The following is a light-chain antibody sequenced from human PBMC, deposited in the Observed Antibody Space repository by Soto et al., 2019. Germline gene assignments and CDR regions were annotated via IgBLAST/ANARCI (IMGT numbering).Light chain of an antibody. CDR2: EVF. J-gene: IGLJ2*01. CDR1: TNDVATYNL. Sequence: QSALTQPASVSGSPGQSITISCTGTTNDVATYNLVSWHQRHPGKAPRVIIYEVFKRPSGASNRFSGSKSGNTASLTISGLQAEVEAEYFCCSYAGGNTFVFGGGTKLTVL. V-gene: IGLV2-23*02. CDR3: CSYAGGNTFV.